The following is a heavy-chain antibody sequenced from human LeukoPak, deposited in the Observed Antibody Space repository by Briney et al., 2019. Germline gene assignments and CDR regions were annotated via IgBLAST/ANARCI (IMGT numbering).Heavy chain of an antibody. D-gene: IGHD2-2*01. J-gene: IGHJ4*02. V-gene: IGHV3-30*18. CDR1: GFTFSRYG. CDR2: ISYDGSNK. CDR3: AKDGTRTSHFL. Sequence: PGGSLRLSCAAAGFTFSRYGMHWVRQAPGKGLEWVAVISYDGSNKYYADSVKGRFTISRDNSKNTLYLQMNSLRAEDTAVYYCAKDGTRTSHFLWGQGTLVTVSS.